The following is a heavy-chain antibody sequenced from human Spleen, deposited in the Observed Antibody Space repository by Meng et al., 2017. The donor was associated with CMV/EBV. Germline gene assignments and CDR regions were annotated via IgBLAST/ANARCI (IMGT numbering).Heavy chain of an antibody. CDR1: GFTFRIYW. J-gene: IGHJ4*02. CDR2: INGKGGSI. Sequence: GESLKISCAASGFTFRIYWMSWVRQAPGKGLEWVSGINGKGGSIGYADSVKGRFSISRDNSKNTLYLQMNSLRAEDTAVYYCARGTPCDYWGQGTLVTVSS. V-gene: IGHV3-20*04. CDR3: ARGTPCDY.